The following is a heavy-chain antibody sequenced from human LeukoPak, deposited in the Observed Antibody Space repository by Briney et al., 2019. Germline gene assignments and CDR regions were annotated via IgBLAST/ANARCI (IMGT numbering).Heavy chain of an antibody. Sequence: ASVKVSCKASGGTFSSYAISWVRQATGQGLEWMGWMNPNSGNTGYAQKFQGRVTMTRNTSISTAYMELSSLRSEDTAVYYCARGGYCSGGSCYLDYWGQGTLVTVSS. D-gene: IGHD2-15*01. CDR2: MNPNSGNT. CDR3: ARGGYCSGGSCYLDY. J-gene: IGHJ4*02. CDR1: GGTFSSYA. V-gene: IGHV1-8*02.